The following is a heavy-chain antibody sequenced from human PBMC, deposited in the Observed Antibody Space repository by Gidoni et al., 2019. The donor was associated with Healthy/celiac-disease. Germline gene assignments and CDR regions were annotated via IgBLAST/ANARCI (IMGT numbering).Heavy chain of an antibody. D-gene: IGHD3-10*01. Sequence: EVQLVESGGGLVKPGGSLRLTCAASGFTFSSYSMNWVRQAPGKGLEWVSSISSMCSYIYYADSVKGRFTISRDNAKNSLYLQMNSLRAEDTAVYYCARDVTMVRGVFYYWGQGTLVTVSS. CDR2: ISSMCSYI. CDR3: ARDVTMVRGVFYY. J-gene: IGHJ4*02. CDR1: GFTFSSYS. V-gene: IGHV3-21*01.